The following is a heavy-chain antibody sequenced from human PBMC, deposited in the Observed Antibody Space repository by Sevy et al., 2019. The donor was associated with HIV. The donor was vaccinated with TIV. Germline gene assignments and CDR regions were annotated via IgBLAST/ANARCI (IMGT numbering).Heavy chain of an antibody. V-gene: IGHV4-59*13. Sequence: SETLSLTCSVSGGSMRNFYWSWIRQPPGKGLEWIGNIYYSGSTNYNPSLKSRVTMSVDTSKNQFSLKLSSVTAADTAAYYCARSGFLEWAGSTRGPRNWFDPWGQGTLVTVSS. CDR2: IYYSGST. CDR3: ARSGFLEWAGSTRGPRNWFDP. CDR1: GGSMRNFY. J-gene: IGHJ5*02. D-gene: IGHD3-3*01.